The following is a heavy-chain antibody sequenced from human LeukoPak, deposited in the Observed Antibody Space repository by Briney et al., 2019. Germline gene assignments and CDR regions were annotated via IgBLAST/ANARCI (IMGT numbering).Heavy chain of an antibody. J-gene: IGHJ4*02. D-gene: IGHD7-27*01. CDR3: AKESLTGSRYSFDL. CDR1: GFTFSNHG. CDR2: VSYDGTVD. Sequence: GGSLRLSCAASGFTFSNHGMHWVRQAPGKGLEWVAVVSYDGTVDYYADSVKGRFTISRDNSKNTLSLQMNSLRGEDTAVYYCAKESLTGSRYSFDLWGQGSLVTVSS. V-gene: IGHV3-30*18.